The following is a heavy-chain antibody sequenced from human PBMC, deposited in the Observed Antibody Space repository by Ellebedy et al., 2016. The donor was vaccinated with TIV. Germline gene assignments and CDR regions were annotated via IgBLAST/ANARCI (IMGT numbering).Heavy chain of an antibody. CDR2: IWYDGNNK. J-gene: IGHJ4*02. CDR3: ARGDDTSGHYGLWTY. V-gene: IGHV3-33*02. Sequence: GGSLRLXXAASGFTFSHYGMPWVRQAPGKGLEWVAVIWYDGNNKYYADSVKGRFTISRDSSTNTLFLQMNSLRAEDTAMYYCARGDDTSGHYGLWTYWGQGILVTVSS. D-gene: IGHD3-22*01. CDR1: GFTFSHYG.